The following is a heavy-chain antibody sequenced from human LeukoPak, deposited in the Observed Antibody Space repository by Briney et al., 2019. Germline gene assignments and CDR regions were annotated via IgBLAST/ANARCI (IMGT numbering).Heavy chain of an antibody. Sequence: GGSLRLSCAASGFTFSSYWMSWVRQAPGKGLEWVANIKQDGSEKYYVDSVKGRFTISRDNARNSLYLQMNSLRAKDTAVYFCVRDYCSSTSCSGRYYYYYMDVWGKGTTVTVSS. D-gene: IGHD2-2*01. CDR1: GFTFSSYW. V-gene: IGHV3-7*01. CDR3: VRDYCSSTSCSGRYYYYYMDV. J-gene: IGHJ6*03. CDR2: IKQDGSEK.